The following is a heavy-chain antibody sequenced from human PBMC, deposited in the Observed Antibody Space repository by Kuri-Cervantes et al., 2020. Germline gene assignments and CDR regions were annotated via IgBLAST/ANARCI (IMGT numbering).Heavy chain of an antibody. J-gene: IGHJ6*02. CDR3: TTDRIAVAGPGDYYYYGMDV. D-gene: IGHD6-19*01. Sequence: GGSLRLSCAASGFTFDDYAMHWVRQAPGKGLEWVSGISWNSGSIGYADSVKGRSTISRDNAKNSLYLQMNSLRAEDTALYYCTTDRIAVAGPGDYYYYGMDVWGQGTTVTVSS. V-gene: IGHV3-9*01. CDR2: ISWNSGSI. CDR1: GFTFDDYA.